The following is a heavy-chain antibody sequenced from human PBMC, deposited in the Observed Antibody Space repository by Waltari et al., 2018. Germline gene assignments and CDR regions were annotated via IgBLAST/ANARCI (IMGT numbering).Heavy chain of an antibody. CDR1: GYTFTSYG. CDR2: ISAYNGNT. Sequence: QVQLVQSGAEVKKPGASVKVSCKASGYTFTSYGISWVRQAPGQGLEWMGGISAYNGNTNYAQKLQGRVTMTTDTSTSTAYMELRSLRSDDTAVYYCARVMVDYYDSSGYLYFDYWGQGTLVIVSS. V-gene: IGHV1-18*01. J-gene: IGHJ4*02. CDR3: ARVMVDYYDSSGYLYFDY. D-gene: IGHD3-22*01.